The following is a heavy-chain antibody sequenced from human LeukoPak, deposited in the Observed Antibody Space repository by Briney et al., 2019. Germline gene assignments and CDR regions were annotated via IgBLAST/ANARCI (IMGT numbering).Heavy chain of an antibody. CDR3: ARDRKLAMVRGVTTDY. D-gene: IGHD3-10*01. CDR2: ISSSSSYI. J-gene: IGHJ4*02. Sequence: PGGSLRLSCAASGFTFSSYSMNWVRQAPGKGLEWVSSISSSSSYIYYADSVKGRFTISRDNAKNSLYLQMNSLRAEDTAVYYCARDRKLAMVRGVTTDYWGQGTLVTVSS. V-gene: IGHV3-21*01. CDR1: GFTFSSYS.